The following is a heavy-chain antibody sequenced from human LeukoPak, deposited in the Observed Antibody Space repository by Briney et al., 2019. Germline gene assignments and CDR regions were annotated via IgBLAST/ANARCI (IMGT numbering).Heavy chain of an antibody. V-gene: IGHV3-21*03. CDR2: ISSSSSYI. CDR1: GFTFSSYS. D-gene: IGHD2-21*02. CDR3: ARDTAYCDGDCYPWGFGF. J-gene: IGHJ4*02. Sequence: GGSLRLSCAASGFTFSSYSMNWVRQAPGKGLEWVSSISSSSSYIYYADSVKGRFTISRDNAKNSLYLQMNSLRAEDTAMYYCARDTAYCDGDCYPWGFGFWGQGTLVTVSS.